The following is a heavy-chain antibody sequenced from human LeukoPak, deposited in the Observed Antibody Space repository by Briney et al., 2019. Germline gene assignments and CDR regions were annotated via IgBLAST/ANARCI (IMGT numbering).Heavy chain of an antibody. CDR1: GFTISSYA. CDR3: ANVKRYDYGLDI. Sequence: GGSLRLSCAASGFTISSYAMSWVRQAPGKGLEWVSAISGSGGSTEYADSVKGRFTISRDNSKNTLYLQMNSVRAEDTAVYYCANVKRYDYGLDIWGQGTTVTVSS. J-gene: IGHJ6*02. V-gene: IGHV3-23*01. CDR2: ISGSGGST.